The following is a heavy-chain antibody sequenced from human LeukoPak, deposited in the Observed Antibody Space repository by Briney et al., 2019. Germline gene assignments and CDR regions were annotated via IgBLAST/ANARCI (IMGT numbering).Heavy chain of an antibody. D-gene: IGHD3-22*01. Sequence: SETLSLTCTVSGGSPSGHYWSWIRQPPGKRLEWIGYVSYTGRTKYNPSLQSRVTISIDTPKSQFSLKLTSVTSADTAVYSCARLLDNDISGDPDTFDVWGQGTTVIVSS. J-gene: IGHJ3*01. CDR3: ARLLDNDISGDPDTFDV. CDR2: VSYTGRT. CDR1: GGSPSGHY. V-gene: IGHV4-59*11.